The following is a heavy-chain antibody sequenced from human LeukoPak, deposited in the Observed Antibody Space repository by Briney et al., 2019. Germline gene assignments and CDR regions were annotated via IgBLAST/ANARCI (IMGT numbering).Heavy chain of an antibody. CDR2: ISSSSYI. Sequence: GSLRLSCAASGFTFSSYEMNWVRQAPGKGLEWVSYISSSSYIYYADSVKGRFTISRDNAKNSLYLQMNSLRAEDTAVYYCAREGIQLWFDYWGQGTLVTVSS. J-gene: IGHJ4*02. CDR3: AREGIQLWFDY. CDR1: GFTFSSYE. D-gene: IGHD5-18*01. V-gene: IGHV3-21*05.